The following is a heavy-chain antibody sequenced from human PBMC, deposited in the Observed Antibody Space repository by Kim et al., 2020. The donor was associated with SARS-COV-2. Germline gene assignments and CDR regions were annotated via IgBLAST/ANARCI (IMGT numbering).Heavy chain of an antibody. CDR3: ARLVLGYFDWRTRQYFQH. CDR1: GGSFSGYY. D-gene: IGHD3-9*01. V-gene: IGHV4-34*01. J-gene: IGHJ1*01. Sequence: SETLSLTCAAYGGSFSGYYWSWIRQPPGKGLEWIGEINHSGSTNYNPSLKSRVTISVDTSKNQFSLKLSSVTAADTAVFYCARLVLGYFDWRTRQYFQH. CDR2: INHSGST.